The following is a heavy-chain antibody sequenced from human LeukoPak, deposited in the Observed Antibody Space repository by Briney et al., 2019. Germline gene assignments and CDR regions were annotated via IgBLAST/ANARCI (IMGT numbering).Heavy chain of an antibody. CDR3: ARDRAWNYFDY. V-gene: IGHV3-30*04. CDR1: GFTFSNYA. CDR2: ISNDGSRK. D-gene: IGHD3-3*01. Sequence: GGSLRLSCAASGFTFSNYAMHWVRQAPGKGLEWVAVISNDGSRKYYAHSVEGRFTISRDNSKNTLYLQMDSLRAEDTAVYYCARDRAWNYFDYWGQGTLVTVSS. J-gene: IGHJ4*02.